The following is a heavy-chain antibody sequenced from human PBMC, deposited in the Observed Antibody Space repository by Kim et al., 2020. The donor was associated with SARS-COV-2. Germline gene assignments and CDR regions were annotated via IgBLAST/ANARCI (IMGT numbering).Heavy chain of an antibody. V-gene: IGHV3-21*01. CDR2: SYI. CDR3: ASRAALRYY. J-gene: IGHJ4*02. Sequence: SYIYYADSVKGRFTISRDNAKNSLYLQMNSLRAEDTAVYYCASRAALRYYWGQGTLVTVSS. D-gene: IGHD6-6*01.